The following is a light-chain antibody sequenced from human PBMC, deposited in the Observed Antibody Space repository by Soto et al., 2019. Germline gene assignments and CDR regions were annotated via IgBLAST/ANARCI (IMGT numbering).Light chain of an antibody. Sequence: QSVLTQPPSVYGAPGQRVTISCTGSSSNIGAGYAVNWYQHLPGTAPKLLIYHNTDRPSGVPDRFSGSKSGTSASLAITALQAEDEADYYCQSYDSSLSGSYVFGTGTKVTVL. CDR3: QSYDSSLSGSYV. J-gene: IGLJ1*01. CDR2: HNT. CDR1: SSNIGAGYA. V-gene: IGLV1-40*01.